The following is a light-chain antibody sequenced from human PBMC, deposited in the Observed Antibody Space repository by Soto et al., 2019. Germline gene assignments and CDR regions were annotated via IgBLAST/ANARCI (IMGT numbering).Light chain of an antibody. CDR2: GAS. Sequence: EIVMTQSPATLSVSPGERATLSCRASQSVSSKLAWYQQKAGQAPRLLIYGASTRATGIPDRFSGSGSGTEFTLTISSLQSEDFAVYYCQQYNSWPPITFGQGTLLEI. J-gene: IGKJ5*01. V-gene: IGKV3-15*01. CDR1: QSVSSK. CDR3: QQYNSWPPIT.